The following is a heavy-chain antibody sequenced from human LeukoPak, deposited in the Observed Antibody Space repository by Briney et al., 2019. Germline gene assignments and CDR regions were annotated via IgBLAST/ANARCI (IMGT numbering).Heavy chain of an antibody. J-gene: IGHJ4*02. CDR1: GGSLSSYY. V-gene: IGHV4-59*01. CDR3: ARDLGEGYSDY. Sequence: SETLSLPCTVSGGSLSSYYWSWIRQPTGKGLEWIGYIYYSGSTNYNPSLKRRVTISVDTPKNQFSLTLGPVTIAYTAVYYCARDLGEGYSDYWGEGTLVTVSS. CDR2: IYYSGST. D-gene: IGHD5-24*01.